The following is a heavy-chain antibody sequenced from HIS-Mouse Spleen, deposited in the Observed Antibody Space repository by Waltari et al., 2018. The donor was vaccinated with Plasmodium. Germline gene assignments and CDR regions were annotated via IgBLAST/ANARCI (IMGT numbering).Heavy chain of an antibody. Sequence: QVQLVQSGAEVKKPGASVKVSCKASGYTFTGYYMHWVRQAPGQGLEWMGGINPNRGGTNDAQKLQGRVTRTRDTSSSTAYMELSRLRSDDTAVYYCAVGRWLQPRDYWGQGTLVTVSS. J-gene: IGHJ4*02. D-gene: IGHD5-12*01. CDR2: INPNRGGT. V-gene: IGHV1-2*02. CDR3: AVGRWLQPRDY. CDR1: GYTFTGYY.